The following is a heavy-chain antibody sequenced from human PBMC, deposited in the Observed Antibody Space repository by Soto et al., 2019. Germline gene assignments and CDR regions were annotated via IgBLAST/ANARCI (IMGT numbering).Heavy chain of an antibody. V-gene: IGHV4-31*03. CDR2: IYYSGST. Sequence: SETLSLTCTVSGGSISSGGYYWSWIRQHPGKGLEWIGYIYYSGSTYYNPSLKSRVTISVDTSKNQFSLNLSSVTAADTAVYYCATSGRPFQYQDVIEPPAFXYWGRGTLVTVSS. J-gene: IGHJ4*02. D-gene: IGHD6-19*01. CDR1: GGSISSGGYY. CDR3: ATSGRPFQYQDVIEPPAFXY.